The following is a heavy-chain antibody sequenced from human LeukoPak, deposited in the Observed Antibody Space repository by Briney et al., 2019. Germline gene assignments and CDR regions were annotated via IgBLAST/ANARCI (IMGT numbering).Heavy chain of an antibody. Sequence: ASVKVSCKASGYTFTGYYMHWVRQAPGQGLEWMGWINPNSGGTNYAQKFQGRVTMTRDTSISTAYMELSRLRSDDTAVYYCARGLYDILTGYEDEYYYYYMDVWGKGTTVTVSS. CDR2: INPNSGGT. J-gene: IGHJ6*03. V-gene: IGHV1-2*02. D-gene: IGHD3-9*01. CDR3: ARGLYDILTGYEDEYYYYYMDV. CDR1: GYTFTGYY.